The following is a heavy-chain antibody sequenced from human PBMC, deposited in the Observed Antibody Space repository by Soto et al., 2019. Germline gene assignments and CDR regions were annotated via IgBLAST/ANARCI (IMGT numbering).Heavy chain of an antibody. Sequence: EVQLLESGGGLVQPGGSLRLSCVASGFKFSTYAMAWVRQAPGKGLEWVSSISGRGDGTYQPDFVKGRFTISRDNSRNTLDLQLTGLRAEATALYYCAKAFDASGYTYERAFDYWGQGTLVTVSS. V-gene: IGHV3-23*01. J-gene: IGHJ4*02. CDR2: ISGRGDGT. D-gene: IGHD3-22*01. CDR3: AKAFDASGYTYERAFDY. CDR1: GFKFSTYA.